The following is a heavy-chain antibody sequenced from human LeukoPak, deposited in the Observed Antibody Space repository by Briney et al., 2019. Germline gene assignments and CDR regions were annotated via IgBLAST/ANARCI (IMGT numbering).Heavy chain of an antibody. CDR2: IWHDGSNK. CDR3: ARDRGTNGDYHRGYFDY. Sequence: GGSLRLSCAASGFTVSSNYMSWVRQAPGKGLEWVALIWHDGSNKYYADSVKGRFSISRDNSNNTLYLQMNSLRAEDTAVYYCARDRGTNGDYHRGYFDYWGQGSLVTVSS. D-gene: IGHD1-1*01. V-gene: IGHV3-33*08. CDR1: GFTVSSNY. J-gene: IGHJ4*02.